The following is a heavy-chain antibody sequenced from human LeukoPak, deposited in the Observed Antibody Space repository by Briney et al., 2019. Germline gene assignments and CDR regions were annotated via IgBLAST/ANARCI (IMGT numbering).Heavy chain of an antibody. J-gene: IGHJ3*02. D-gene: IGHD4-17*01. CDR1: GFTFSNYG. V-gene: IGHV3-23*01. CDR2: ISGSGGTT. CDR3: AKRDRTVTRAFDI. Sequence: PGGSLRLSCAASGFTFSNYGMSWVRQAPGKGLEWVSAISGSGGTTYYADSVKGRFTISRDNSENTLYLQMNSLRAEDTAVYYCAKRDRTVTRAFDIWGQGTMVTVSS.